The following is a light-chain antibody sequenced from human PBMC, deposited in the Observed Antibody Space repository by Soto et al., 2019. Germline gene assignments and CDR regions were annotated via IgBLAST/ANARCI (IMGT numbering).Light chain of an antibody. Sequence: ELVVTQSPATLSLSPGERATLSCRTSQSVSTYFAWYQQKPGRAPRLLIYDASSRATGIPARFIGSGSGTDFTLTNSSLEPEDFAVYYCQQRSNWPITFGQGTRLEIK. CDR1: QSVSTY. CDR3: QQRSNWPIT. J-gene: IGKJ5*01. CDR2: DAS. V-gene: IGKV3-11*01.